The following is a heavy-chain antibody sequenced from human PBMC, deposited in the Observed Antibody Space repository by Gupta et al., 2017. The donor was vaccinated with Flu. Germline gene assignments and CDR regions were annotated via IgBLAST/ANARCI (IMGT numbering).Heavy chain of an antibody. CDR3: ARFHLVYAMDV. CDR1: GYTFTGFY. Sequence: QVLLVPSGAAVKKPGSSVKVSCKASGYTFTGFYLHWVRQAPGQGLECMGWMNPNSGDTDYAQKFHDRVTMTRDTSISTAYMELSGLSSDDTAVYYCARFHLVYAMDVWGQGTTVTVSS. J-gene: IGHJ6*02. CDR2: MNPNSGDT. V-gene: IGHV1-2*02.